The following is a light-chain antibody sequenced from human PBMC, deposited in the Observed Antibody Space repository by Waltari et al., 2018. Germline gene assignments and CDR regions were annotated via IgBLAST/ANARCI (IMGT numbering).Light chain of an antibody. J-gene: IGKJ4*01. V-gene: IGKV3-11*01. CDR1: QSVSSY. Sequence: EIVLTQSPATLSLSPGERATLSCRASQSVSSYLAWYQQKPGQAPRLLIYDASNRATGIPARFSGSGSGTYFTIIISSLAPEDFAVYYCQQRSNWPLTFGGGTKVEIK. CDR3: QQRSNWPLT. CDR2: DAS.